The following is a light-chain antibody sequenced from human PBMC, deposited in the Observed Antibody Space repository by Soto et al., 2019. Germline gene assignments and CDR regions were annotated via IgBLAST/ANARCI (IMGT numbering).Light chain of an antibody. V-gene: IGKV3-15*01. CDR2: GAS. Sequence: EIVMTQSPATLSVSPGERATLSCRASQSVSSNLAWYQQKPGQAPRLLIYGASTRATGIPARFSGSGSGTEFTLTISSLQSKDFAVYYCQQYNNWPTWTFGQGTKVEIQ. CDR3: QQYNNWPTWT. J-gene: IGKJ1*01. CDR1: QSVSSN.